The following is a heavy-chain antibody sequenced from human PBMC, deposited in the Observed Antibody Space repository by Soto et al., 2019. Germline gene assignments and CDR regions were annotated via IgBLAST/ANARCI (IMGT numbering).Heavy chain of an antibody. V-gene: IGHV4-4*02. CDR2: IYHTGVT. D-gene: IGHD4-17*01. Sequence: PSETLSLTCAVSGGSISTMDWWTWVRQPPGQGLQWIGEIYHTGVTNHNPSLQSRVLISIDESRTSFSLNLDSVTATDTAVYYCATRRDGGPVWGPGMLVTVSS. CDR3: ATRRDGGPV. J-gene: IGHJ4*02. CDR1: GGSISTMDW.